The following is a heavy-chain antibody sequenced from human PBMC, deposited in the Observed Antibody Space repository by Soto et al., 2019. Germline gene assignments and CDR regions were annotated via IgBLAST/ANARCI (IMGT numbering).Heavy chain of an antibody. CDR2: INAGNGNT. V-gene: IGHV1-3*01. Sequence: ASVKVSCKASGYTFTSYAMHWVRQAPGQRLEWMGWINAGNGNTKYSQKFQGRVTITRDTSASTAYMELSSLRSEDTAVYYCARESSSWYVVNWLDLWGQGTMVTVSS. CDR3: ARESSSWYVVNWLDL. CDR1: GYTFTSYA. D-gene: IGHD6-13*01. J-gene: IGHJ5*02.